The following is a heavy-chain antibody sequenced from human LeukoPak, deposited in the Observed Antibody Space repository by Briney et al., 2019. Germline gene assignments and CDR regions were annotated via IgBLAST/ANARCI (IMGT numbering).Heavy chain of an antibody. CDR1: GGSFSGYN. V-gene: IGHV4-34*01. CDR2: INHSGST. D-gene: IGHD5-18*01. CDR3: ARARIRLWLKAPWFDP. Sequence: PSETLSLTCAVYGGSFSGYNWNWIRQPPGKGLEWIGEINHSGSTNYNPSLKSRVTISVDTSKNQFSLKLSSVTAADTAVYYCARARIRLWLKAPWFDPWGQGTLVSVSS. J-gene: IGHJ5*02.